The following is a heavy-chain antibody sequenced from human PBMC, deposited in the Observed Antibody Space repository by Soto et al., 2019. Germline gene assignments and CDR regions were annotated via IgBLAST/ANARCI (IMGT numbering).Heavy chain of an antibody. Sequence: GGSLRLSCAASGFTFSSYDMHWVRQATGKGLEWVSAIGTAGDTYYPGSVKGRFTISRENAKNSLYLQMNSLRAGDTAVYCCARGLLGAVAGIVAFDIWGQGTMVTVSS. CDR2: IGTAGDT. V-gene: IGHV3-13*01. CDR3: ARGLLGAVAGIVAFDI. D-gene: IGHD6-19*01. CDR1: GFTFSSYD. J-gene: IGHJ3*02.